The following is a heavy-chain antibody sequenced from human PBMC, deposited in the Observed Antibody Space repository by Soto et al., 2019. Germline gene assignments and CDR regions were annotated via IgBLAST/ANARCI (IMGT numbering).Heavy chain of an antibody. D-gene: IGHD2-2*01. V-gene: IGHV4-59*01. CDR1: GRSISSYY. Sequence: ASTLSLTCTVSGRSISSYYWRWIRQPPGTVLEWIGYIYYSGSTNYNPSLKSRVTISVDTSKNQFSLKLSSVTAADTAVYYCARVGGSVVPAAIFYYYDMDVWGQGTTDTV. J-gene: IGHJ6*02. CDR2: IYYSGST. CDR3: ARVGGSVVPAAIFYYYDMDV.